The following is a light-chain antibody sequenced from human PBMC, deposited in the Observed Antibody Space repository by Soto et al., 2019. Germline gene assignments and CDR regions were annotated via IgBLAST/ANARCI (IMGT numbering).Light chain of an antibody. CDR1: SSDVGGYKY. CDR2: EVS. Sequence: QSALTQPASVSGSPGQSITISCTGTSSDVGGYKYVSWYQQHPGKVPKLMIYEVSNRPSGVSNRFSGSKSGNTASLTISGLRAEDEADYYCSSYTSSSTVVFGGGTQLTVL. J-gene: IGLJ2*01. V-gene: IGLV2-14*01. CDR3: SSYTSSSTVV.